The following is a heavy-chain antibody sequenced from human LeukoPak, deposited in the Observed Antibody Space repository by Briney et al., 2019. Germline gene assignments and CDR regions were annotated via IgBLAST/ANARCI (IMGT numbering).Heavy chain of an antibody. CDR3: AYSGSYGHLGY. V-gene: IGHV4-39*01. J-gene: IGHJ4*02. D-gene: IGHD1-26*01. Sequence: SETLSLTCTVSGGSISSNAYYWAWVRQPPGRGLEWIGSIYSSVSTYYNPSLKSRVTISVDTSKNQFSLRLSSVTAADTALYYCAYSGSYGHLGYWGQGIPVTVSS. CDR1: GGSISSNAYY. CDR2: IYSSVST.